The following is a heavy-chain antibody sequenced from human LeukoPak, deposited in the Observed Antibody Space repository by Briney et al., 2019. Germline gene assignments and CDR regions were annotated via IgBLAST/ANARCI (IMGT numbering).Heavy chain of an antibody. V-gene: IGHV3-30*04. J-gene: IGHJ4*02. CDR1: GFTFSSYA. Sequence: SGGSLRLSCAASGFTFSSYAMHWVRQAPGKGLEWVAVISYDGSNKYYADSVKGRFTISRDNSKNTLYLQMNSLRAEDTAVYYCARDPGGLVAVAGFFDYWGQGTLVTVSS. CDR2: ISYDGSNK. CDR3: ARDPGGLVAVAGFFDY. D-gene: IGHD6-19*01.